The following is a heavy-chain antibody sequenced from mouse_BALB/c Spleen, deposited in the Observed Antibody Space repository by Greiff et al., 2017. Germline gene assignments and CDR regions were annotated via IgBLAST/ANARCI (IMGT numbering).Heavy chain of an antibody. Sequence: QVQLQQSGAELVKPGASVKLSCTASGYTFTSSDINWVRQRPEQGLEWIGWIVPGDGSTKYNAKFKGKATLTTDKSSRTAYMQLSRLTSEDSAVYVGASGGRLRKLLYYDAMDYWGQGTSGTVSS. V-gene: IGHV1S56*01. CDR3: ASGGRLRKLLYYDAMDY. CDR1: GYTFTSSD. D-gene: IGHD1-1*01. CDR2: IVPGDGST. J-gene: IGHJ4*01.